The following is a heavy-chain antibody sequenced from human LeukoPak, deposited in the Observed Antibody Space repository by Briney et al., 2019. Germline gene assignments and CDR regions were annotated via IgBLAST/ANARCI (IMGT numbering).Heavy chain of an antibody. J-gene: IGHJ6*02. D-gene: IGHD3-22*01. CDR2: IYDSGST. CDR1: GGSISGYY. V-gene: IGHV4-59*01. CDR3: ARDRRYYDGSGTEYYDAMDV. Sequence: SETLSLTCTVSGGSISGYYWSWIRQPPGKGLEWIGYIYDSGSTNYNPSLKSRVTISADTSKNQFSLKLSSVTAADTAVYYCARDRRYYDGSGTEYYDAMDVWGQGTTVTVSS.